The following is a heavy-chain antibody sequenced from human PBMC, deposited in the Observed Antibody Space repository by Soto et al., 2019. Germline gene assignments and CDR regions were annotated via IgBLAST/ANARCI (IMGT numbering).Heavy chain of an antibody. CDR2: IYHSGST. CDR1: GGSISSGGYS. CDR3: ARGMTTVTTFDY. J-gene: IGHJ4*02. D-gene: IGHD4-17*01. Sequence: QLQLQESGSGLVKPSQTLSLTCAVYGGSISSGGYSCNWIRQPPGKGLARIGYIYHSGSTYYNPSLKSRVTISVDRSKNQFSLKLSSVTAADTAVYYCARGMTTVTTFDYWGQGTLVTVSS. V-gene: IGHV4-30-2*01.